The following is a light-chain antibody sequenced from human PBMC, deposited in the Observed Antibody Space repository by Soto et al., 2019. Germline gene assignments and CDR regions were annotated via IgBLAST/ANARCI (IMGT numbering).Light chain of an antibody. Sequence: QMTQSPSSLSASVGETVTITCQARQDVANSVQWYQQKPGKAPKLLIFDAPKLETGVPLRFSGSGSGTDFTLTISSLETEDIAPYYCQQYDNLPPFAFGQGTKVDIK. CDR1: QDVANS. V-gene: IGKV1-33*01. CDR2: DAP. CDR3: QQYDNLPPFA. J-gene: IGKJ2*01.